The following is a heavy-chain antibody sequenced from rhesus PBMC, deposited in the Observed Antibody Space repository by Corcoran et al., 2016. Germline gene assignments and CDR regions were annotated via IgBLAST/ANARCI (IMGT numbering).Heavy chain of an antibody. J-gene: IGHJ4*01. V-gene: IGHV4-81*01. D-gene: IGHD1-44*01. CDR2: IDGNGAGT. CDR3: ARATLQGNDY. Sequence: QVQLQESGPGLVKPSETLSLTCTVSGGSISGYYWSWIRQPPGKGLEWIGNIDGNGAGTNYNPSLKSRVTISKDASKNQFSLKLSSVTAADTAVYYCARATLQGNDYWGQGVLVTVSS. CDR1: GGSISGYY.